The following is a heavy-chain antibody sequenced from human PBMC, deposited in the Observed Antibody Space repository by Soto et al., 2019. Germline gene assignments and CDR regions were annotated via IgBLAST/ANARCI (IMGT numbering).Heavy chain of an antibody. CDR1: GFTFSNAW. Sequence: EVQLVESGGGLVKPGGSLRLSCAASGFTFSNAWMNWVRQAPGKGLEWVGRIKSKTDGGTTDYAAPVKGRFTISRDDSKNTLYLQMNSLTTEDTAVYYCTTDSEDYYDFWSGYYYGMDVWGQGTTVTVSS. J-gene: IGHJ6*02. CDR2: IKSKTDGGTT. CDR3: TTDSEDYYDFWSGYYYGMDV. D-gene: IGHD3-3*01. V-gene: IGHV3-15*07.